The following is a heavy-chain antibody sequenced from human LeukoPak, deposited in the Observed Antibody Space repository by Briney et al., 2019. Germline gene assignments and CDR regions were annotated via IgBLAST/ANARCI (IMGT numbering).Heavy chain of an antibody. Sequence: SETLSLTCTVSGYSISSGYYWGWIRQPPGKGLEWIGSIYHSGSTYYNPSLKSRVTISVDTSKNQFSLKLSSVTAADTAVYYCARDNIVVVAATKAYYFDYWGQGTLVTVSS. CDR2: IYHSGST. CDR1: GYSISSGYY. D-gene: IGHD2-15*01. CDR3: ARDNIVVVAATKAYYFDY. J-gene: IGHJ4*02. V-gene: IGHV4-38-2*02.